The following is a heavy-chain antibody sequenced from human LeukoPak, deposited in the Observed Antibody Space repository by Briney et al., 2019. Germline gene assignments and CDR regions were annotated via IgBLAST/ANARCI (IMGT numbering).Heavy chain of an antibody. V-gene: IGHV4-34*01. Sequence: SETLSLTCAVYGGSFSGYYWSWIRQPPGKGLEWIGEINHSGSTNYNPSLKSRVTISVNTSKNQFSLKLSSVTAADTAVYYCARGHFYDYIWGSYRPHAFVIWGQGTMVTVSS. D-gene: IGHD3-16*02. J-gene: IGHJ3*02. CDR3: ARGHFYDYIWGSYRPHAFVI. CDR1: GGSFSGYY. CDR2: INHSGST.